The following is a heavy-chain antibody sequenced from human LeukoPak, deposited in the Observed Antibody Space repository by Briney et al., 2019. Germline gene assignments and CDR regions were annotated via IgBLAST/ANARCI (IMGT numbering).Heavy chain of an antibody. CDR1: SYTFTRYG. CDR3: LVDPNDGFDY. V-gene: IGHV1-8*03. J-gene: IGHJ4*02. CDR2: MNPNGGNT. D-gene: IGHD2-8*01. Sequence: ASVKVSCKASSYTFTRYGISWVRQAPGQGLEWMGWMNPNGGNTGYAQKFQGRVTITRNTSISTAYMELSSLRSEDTAVYYCLVDPNDGFDYWGQGTLVTVSS.